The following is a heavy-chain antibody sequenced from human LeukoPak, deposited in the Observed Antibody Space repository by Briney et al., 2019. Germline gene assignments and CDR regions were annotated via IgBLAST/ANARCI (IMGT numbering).Heavy chain of an antibody. CDR1: GYTFTGYY. CDR3: ARGGRDYYDSSGYYY. Sequence: SVKVSCKASGYTFTGYYMHWVRQAPGQGLEWMGGIIPIFGTANYAQKFQGRVTITADKSTSTAYMELSSLRSEDTAVYYCARGGRDYYDSSGYYYWGQGTLVTVSS. V-gene: IGHV1-69*06. CDR2: IIPIFGTA. D-gene: IGHD3-22*01. J-gene: IGHJ4*02.